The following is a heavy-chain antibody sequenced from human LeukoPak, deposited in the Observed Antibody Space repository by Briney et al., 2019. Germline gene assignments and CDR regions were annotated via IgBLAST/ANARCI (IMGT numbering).Heavy chain of an antibody. V-gene: IGHV3-23*01. D-gene: IGHD3-16*02. CDR1: GFTFSSYE. CDR3: ARSLSSRFSGPRRPYYFDS. J-gene: IGHJ4*02. CDR2: ISSSGGST. Sequence: PGGSLRLSCAASGFTFSSYEMNWVRQAPGKGLQWVSGISSSGGSTYYVDSVKGRFTISTDNSKNTLYLQMNSLRAEDTAVYYCARSLSSRFSGPRRPYYFDSWGQGTLVTVSS.